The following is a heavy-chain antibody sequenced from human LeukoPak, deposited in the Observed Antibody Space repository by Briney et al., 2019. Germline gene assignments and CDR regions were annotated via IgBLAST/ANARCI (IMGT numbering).Heavy chain of an antibody. CDR3: ARHEDTAMWVGYYMDV. V-gene: IGHV5-51*01. J-gene: IGHJ6*03. CDR2: IYPGDSDT. Sequence: GESLKISCKGSGYSFTSYWIGWVRQMPGKGLEWMGIIYPGDSDTRYSPSFQGQVTISADKSISSAYLQWSSLKASDTAMYYCARHEDTAMWVGYYMDVWGKGTTVTVSS. CDR1: GYSFTSYW. D-gene: IGHD5-18*01.